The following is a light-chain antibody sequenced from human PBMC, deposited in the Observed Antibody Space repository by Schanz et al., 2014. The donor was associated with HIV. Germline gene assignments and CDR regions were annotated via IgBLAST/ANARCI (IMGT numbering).Light chain of an antibody. Sequence: EIVLTQSPGTLSLSLGERATLSCRASQSVSSNFLAWYQQKPNQAPRLLMYGASNRATGIPDRFSGSESGTDFTLTISSLEPEDIAVYYCQQRSNWPRYTFGQGTRLEIK. V-gene: IGKV3D-20*02. CDR3: QQRSNWPRYT. CDR2: GAS. CDR1: QSVSSNF. J-gene: IGKJ2*01.